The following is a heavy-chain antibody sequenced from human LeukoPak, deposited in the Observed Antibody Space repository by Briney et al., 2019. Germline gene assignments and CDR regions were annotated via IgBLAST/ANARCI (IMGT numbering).Heavy chain of an antibody. CDR1: GYTLTSYY. Sequence: ASVKVSCKASGYTLTSYYLHWVRQAPGQGLEWMAIINPSGGSTSYAQKFQGRVTMTRDTSTSTVYMELSSLRSEDTAVYYCARMYYYDSSGHDAFDIWGQGTMVTVSS. V-gene: IGHV1-46*01. CDR2: INPSGGST. J-gene: IGHJ3*02. D-gene: IGHD3-22*01. CDR3: ARMYYYDSSGHDAFDI.